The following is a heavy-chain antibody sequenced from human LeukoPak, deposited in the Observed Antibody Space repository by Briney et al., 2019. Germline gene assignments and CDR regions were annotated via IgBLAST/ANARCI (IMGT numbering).Heavy chain of an antibody. V-gene: IGHV3-23*01. J-gene: IGHJ4*02. Sequence: GGSLRLSCAVSGFTFSSYAMSWVRQAPGKGLEWVSAISGSGGSTHYADSVKGRFTISRDNSKNTLYLQMNSLRAEDTAVYYCASGDYCSSISCYTPGGYWGQGTLVTVSS. D-gene: IGHD2-2*02. CDR2: ISGSGGST. CDR3: ASGDYCSSISCYTPGGY. CDR1: GFTFSSYA.